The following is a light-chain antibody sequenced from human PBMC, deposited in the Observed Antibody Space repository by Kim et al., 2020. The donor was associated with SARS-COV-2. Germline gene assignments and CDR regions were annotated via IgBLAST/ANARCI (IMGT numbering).Light chain of an antibody. Sequence: GQSVTSSCTGTSSDVGSYNRVSWYQQPPGTAPKLMIYEVSNRLSGVPDRFSGSKSGNTASLTISGLQAEDEADYYCSSYASSSTWVFGGGTQLTVL. CDR3: SSYASSSTWV. J-gene: IGLJ3*02. CDR1: SSDVGSYNR. CDR2: EVS. V-gene: IGLV2-18*02.